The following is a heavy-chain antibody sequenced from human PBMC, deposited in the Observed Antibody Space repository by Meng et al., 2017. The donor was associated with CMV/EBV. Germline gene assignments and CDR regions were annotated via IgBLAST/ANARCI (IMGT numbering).Heavy chain of an antibody. Sequence: KGSGYSFTSYWISWVRQMPGKGLEWMGKIDPSDSYTNYSPSFQGHVTISTAKSISTAYLQWSSLKASDTAMYYCARAIVPAVSWFDPWGQGTQVTVSS. CDR1: GYSFTSYW. V-gene: IGHV5-10-1*01. CDR3: ARAIVPAVSWFDP. CDR2: IDPSDSYT. D-gene: IGHD2-2*01. J-gene: IGHJ5*02.